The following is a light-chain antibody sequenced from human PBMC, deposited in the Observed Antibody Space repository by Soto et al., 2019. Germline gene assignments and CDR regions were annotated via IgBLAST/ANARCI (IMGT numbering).Light chain of an antibody. Sequence: IQLTQSPSSLSASVGDRVTITCRASQRISNRLAWFQQKSGEAPKLLIYKASSLESGVPSRFSGSGSGTEFTLTISSLQPDDFATYYCQQYNTYSWTFGQGTKV. J-gene: IGKJ1*01. CDR2: KAS. CDR1: QRISNR. CDR3: QQYNTYSWT. V-gene: IGKV1-5*03.